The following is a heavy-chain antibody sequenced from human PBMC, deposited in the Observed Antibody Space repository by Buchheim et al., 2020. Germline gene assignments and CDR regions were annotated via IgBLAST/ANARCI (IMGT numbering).Heavy chain of an antibody. D-gene: IGHD6-13*01. CDR2: ISSSSSYI. V-gene: IGHV3-21*01. Sequence: EVQLVESGGGLVKPGGSLRLSCAASGFTFSSYSMNWVRQAPGKGLEWVSSISSSSSYIYYADSVKGRFTISRDNAKNSLYPQMNSLRAEDTAVYYCARDKRLPYSSSSSGFDPWGQGTL. CDR1: GFTFSSYS. J-gene: IGHJ5*02. CDR3: ARDKRLPYSSSSSGFDP.